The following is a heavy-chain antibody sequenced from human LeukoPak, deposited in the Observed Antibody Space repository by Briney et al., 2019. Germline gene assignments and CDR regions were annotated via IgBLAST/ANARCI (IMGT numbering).Heavy chain of an antibody. CDR3: ARPVAGASVDY. CDR2: IYPGDSDP. CDR1: GYSFSSYW. Sequence: GESLKISCEGSGYSFSSYWIGWVRQRPGEGLEWMGTIYPGDSDPRYSPSFQDQVTISADKSISTAYLQWSSLKASDTAMYYCARPVAGASVDYWGQGTLVTVSS. J-gene: IGHJ4*02. D-gene: IGHD6-19*01. V-gene: IGHV5-51*01.